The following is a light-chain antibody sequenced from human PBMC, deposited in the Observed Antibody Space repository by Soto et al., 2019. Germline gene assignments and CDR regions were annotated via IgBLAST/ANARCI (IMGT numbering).Light chain of an antibody. CDR2: EVN. CDR1: RGVFNNYDR. V-gene: IGLV2-18*01. CDR3: SLSTTDTTYV. J-gene: IGLJ1*01. Sequence: QSALTPPPSLSGCPGPSVTIYSTGIRGVFNNYDRVSWHQRPPGTGTKLIIFEVNNRPSGVPDRFSGYKSGNTASLTISGLQAEDEGEYFCSLSTTDTTYVFGPGTKVTVL.